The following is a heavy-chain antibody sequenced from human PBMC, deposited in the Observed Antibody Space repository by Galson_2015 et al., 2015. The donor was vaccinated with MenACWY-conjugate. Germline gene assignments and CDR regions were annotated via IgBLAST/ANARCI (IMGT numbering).Heavy chain of an antibody. J-gene: IGHJ4*02. CDR2: TYYRSKWYK. Sequence: GAISGDSVSGHSAAWNWIRQSPSRGLEWLGRTYYRSKWYKYYAASVKSRMTINVDTSKNQFSLQLNSVTPEDTAMYYCASQGIAVAGVIVYWGQGILVTVSS. D-gene: IGHD6-19*01. V-gene: IGHV6-1*01. CDR1: GDSVSGHSAA. CDR3: ASQGIAVAGVIVY.